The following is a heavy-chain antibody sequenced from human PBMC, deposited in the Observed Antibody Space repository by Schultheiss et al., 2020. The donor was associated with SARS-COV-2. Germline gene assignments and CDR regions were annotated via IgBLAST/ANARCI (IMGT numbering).Heavy chain of an antibody. Sequence: SETLSLTCTVSGGSISSSSYYWGWIRQPPGKGLEWIGEINHSGSTNYNPSLKSRVTISVDASKNQFSLKLSSVTAADTAVYYCAREHDFWSGYSYYYMDVWGKGTTVTVSS. CDR1: GGSISSSSYY. D-gene: IGHD3-3*01. V-gene: IGHV4-39*07. CDR3: AREHDFWSGYSYYYMDV. CDR2: INHSGST. J-gene: IGHJ6*03.